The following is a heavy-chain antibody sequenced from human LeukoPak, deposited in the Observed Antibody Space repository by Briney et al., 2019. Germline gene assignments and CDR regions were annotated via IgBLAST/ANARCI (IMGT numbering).Heavy chain of an antibody. J-gene: IGHJ4*02. CDR1: GFTFGSDA. Sequence: GGSLRLSCAASGFTFGSDAMSWVRQAPGKGLEWVSALSGSGTATYYADSVKGRFTISRDNSKNTLYLQMNSLRVEDTAVYYCAKRGGITILWGQGTLVTVSS. CDR2: LSGSGTAT. V-gene: IGHV3-23*01. D-gene: IGHD3-16*01. CDR3: AKRGGITIL.